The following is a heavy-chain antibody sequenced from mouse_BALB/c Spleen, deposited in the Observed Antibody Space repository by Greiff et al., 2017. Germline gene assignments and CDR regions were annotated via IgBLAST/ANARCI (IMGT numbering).Heavy chain of an antibody. CDR2: IWAGGST. V-gene: IGHV2-9*02. CDR1: GFSLTSYG. J-gene: IGHJ3*01. Sequence: VQLQESGPGLVAPSQSLSITCTVSGFSLTSYGVHWVRQPPGKGLEWLGVIWAGGSTNYNSALMSRLSISKDNSKSQVFLKMNSLQTDDTAMYYCASRSTMITTEAWFAYWGQGTLVTVSA. D-gene: IGHD2-4*01. CDR3: ASRSTMITTEAWFAY.